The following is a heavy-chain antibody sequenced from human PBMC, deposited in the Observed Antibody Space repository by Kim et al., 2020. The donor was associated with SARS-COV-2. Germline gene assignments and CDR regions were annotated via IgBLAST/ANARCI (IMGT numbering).Heavy chain of an antibody. D-gene: IGHD4-4*01. J-gene: IGHJ4*02. Sequence: GGSLRLSCAASGFTFSSYGMHWVRQAPGKGLEWVAVIWYDGSNKYYADSVKGRFTISRDNSKNTLYLQMNSLRAEDTAVYYCARYLGWYSNYELPVDYWGQGTLVTVSS. CDR1: GFTFSSYG. V-gene: IGHV3-33*01. CDR2: IWYDGSNK. CDR3: ARYLGWYSNYELPVDY.